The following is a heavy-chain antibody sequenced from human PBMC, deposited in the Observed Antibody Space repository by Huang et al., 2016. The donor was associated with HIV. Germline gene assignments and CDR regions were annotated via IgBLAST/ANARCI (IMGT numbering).Heavy chain of an antibody. Sequence: VQLVESGGGVVQPGRSLRLACAASGFSFRTSCLHWVRQAPGKGVEWVAVISYYGSNKDYAHSVKGRFTISRDTSENKVYLQMNSLRHEDTAVYYCAKDGADEEWDIDYWGQGTLVTVSS. D-gene: IGHD1-26*01. CDR1: GFSFRTSC. J-gene: IGHJ4*02. CDR3: AKDGADEEWDIDY. CDR2: ISYYGSNK. V-gene: IGHV3-30*18.